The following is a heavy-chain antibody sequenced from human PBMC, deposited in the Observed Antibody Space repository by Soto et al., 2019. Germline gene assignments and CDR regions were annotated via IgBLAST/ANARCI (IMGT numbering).Heavy chain of an antibody. V-gene: IGHV3-23*01. CDR2: ISGSGGST. CDR1: GFTFSSYA. J-gene: IGHJ4*02. Sequence: PGGSLRLSCAASGFTFSSYAMSWVRQAPGKGLEWVSAISGSGGSTYYADSVRGRFTISRDNSKNTLYLQMNSLRAEDTAVYYCAKDPFIAVAGYFDYWGQGTLVTVSS. CDR3: AKDPFIAVAGYFDY. D-gene: IGHD6-19*01.